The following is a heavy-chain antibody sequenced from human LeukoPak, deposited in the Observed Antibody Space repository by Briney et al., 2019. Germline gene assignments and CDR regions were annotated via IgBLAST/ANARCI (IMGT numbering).Heavy chain of an antibody. CDR1: GGSISSGDYY. J-gene: IGHJ5*02. D-gene: IGHD2/OR15-2a*01. Sequence: SQTLSLTCTVPGGSISSGDYYWSWIRQPPGKGLEWIGYIYYSGSTYYNPSLKSRVTISVDTSKNQFSLKLSSVTAADTAVYYCAREVLPNWFDPWGQGTLVTVSS. CDR3: AREVLPNWFDP. V-gene: IGHV4-30-4*01. CDR2: IYYSGST.